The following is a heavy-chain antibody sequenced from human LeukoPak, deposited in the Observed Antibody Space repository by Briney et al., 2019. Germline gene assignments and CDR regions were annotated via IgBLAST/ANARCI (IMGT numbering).Heavy chain of an antibody. Sequence: GGSLRLSCAASGFTFSSYAMHWVRQAPGKGLEWVAVISYDGSNKYYADSVKGRFTISRDNSKNTLYLQMNSLRAEHTAVYYCARGGYQLLSPAGYWGQGTLVTVSS. CDR2: ISYDGSNK. CDR1: GFTFSSYA. CDR3: ARGGYQLLSPAGY. D-gene: IGHD2-2*01. J-gene: IGHJ4*02. V-gene: IGHV3-30*04.